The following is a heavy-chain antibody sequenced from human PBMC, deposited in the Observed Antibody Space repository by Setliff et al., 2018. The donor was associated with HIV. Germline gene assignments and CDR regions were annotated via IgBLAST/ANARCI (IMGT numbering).Heavy chain of an antibody. D-gene: IGHD2-21*02. J-gene: IGHJ4*02. CDR1: GFTVFSNY. V-gene: IGHV3-66*01. CDR2: IYSGGDT. CDR3: ARDLGYCGGDCYPPEGY. Sequence: VGSLRLSCAASGFTVFSNYMSWVRQAPGKGLEWVSVIYSGGDTYYADSVKARFTISRDNFKNTLYLQMNSLRAEDTAVYYCARDLGYCGGDCYPPEGYWGQGTLVTVSS.